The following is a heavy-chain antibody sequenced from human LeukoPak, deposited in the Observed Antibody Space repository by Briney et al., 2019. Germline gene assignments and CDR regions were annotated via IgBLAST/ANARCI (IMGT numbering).Heavy chain of an antibody. CDR3: ATVLSQGSGTDAFDI. CDR2: FDPEDGET. D-gene: IGHD1-26*01. J-gene: IGHJ3*02. CDR1: GYTLTELS. V-gene: IGHV1-24*01. Sequence: ASVKVSCKVSGYTLTELSMHWVRQAPGKELEWMGGFDPEDGETIYAQKFQGRVTMTEDTSTDTAYMELSSLRSEDTAVYYCATVLSQGSGTDAFDIWGQGTMVTVSS.